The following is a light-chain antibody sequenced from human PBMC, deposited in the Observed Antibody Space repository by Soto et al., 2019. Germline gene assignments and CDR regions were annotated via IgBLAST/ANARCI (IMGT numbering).Light chain of an antibody. CDR2: EYS. J-gene: IGKJ2*01. V-gene: IGKV3-11*01. CDR3: QQRSGWPPTFT. CDR1: QSVGIY. Sequence: EVVLTQSPATLSLSPGESATLSCRASQSVGIYLAWYQQKPGQAPRLLIYEYSNRATGMPPRFSGSRSGTDFTFAISNLEPEGFGVYYCQQRSGWPPTFTFCQGTKLEIK.